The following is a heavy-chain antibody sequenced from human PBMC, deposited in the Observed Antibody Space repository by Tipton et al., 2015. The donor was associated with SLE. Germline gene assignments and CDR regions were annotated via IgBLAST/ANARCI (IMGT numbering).Heavy chain of an antibody. V-gene: IGHV3-43D*04. J-gene: IGHJ4*02. CDR1: GFTFDDYA. D-gene: IGHD5-18*01. Sequence: SLRLSCAASGFTFDDYAMHWVRQAPGKGLEWVSLISWDGGSTYYADSVKGRFTISRDNSKNTLYLQMNSLRAEDTAVYYCASRGYSYGKRDYWGQGTLVTVSS. CDR2: ISWDGGST. CDR3: ASRGYSYGKRDY.